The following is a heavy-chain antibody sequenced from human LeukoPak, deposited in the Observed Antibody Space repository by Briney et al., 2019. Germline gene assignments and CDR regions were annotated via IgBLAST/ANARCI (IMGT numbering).Heavy chain of an antibody. CDR2: ICYSGTT. CDR1: GGSISSSHDY. D-gene: IGHD2/OR15-2a*01. CDR3: ARGVVINWFDP. V-gene: IGHV4-39*07. Sequence: SETLSLTCTVSGGSISSSHDYWGWIRQPPGKGLEWIGNICYSGTTYYTPSLKSRVTISVDTSKNQFSLKLSSVAAADTAVYYCARGVVINWFDPWGQGTLVTVSS. J-gene: IGHJ5*02.